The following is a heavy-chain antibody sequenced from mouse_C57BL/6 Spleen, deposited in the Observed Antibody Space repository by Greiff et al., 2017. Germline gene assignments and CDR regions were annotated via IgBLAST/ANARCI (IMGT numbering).Heavy chain of an antibody. J-gene: IGHJ2*01. D-gene: IGHD1-1*01. CDR1: GFTFSDYG. V-gene: IGHV5-17*01. CDR3: ARRYYGSSPDS. Sequence: EVMLVESGGGLVKPGGSLQLSCAASGFTFSDYGMHWVRQAPEKGLEWVAYISSGSSTIYYADTVKGRFTISRDNAKNTLFLQMTSLRSEDTAMYYCARRYYGSSPDSWGQGTTLTVSS. CDR2: ISSGSSTI.